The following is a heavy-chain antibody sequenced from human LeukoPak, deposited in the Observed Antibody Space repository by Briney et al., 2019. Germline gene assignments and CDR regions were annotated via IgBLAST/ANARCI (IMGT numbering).Heavy chain of an antibody. D-gene: IGHD6-19*01. CDR2: INHSGST. CDR1: GGSISSSSYY. J-gene: IGHJ4*02. V-gene: IGHV4-39*07. CDR3: AKIKPPSGGVWD. Sequence: PSETLSLTCTVSGGSISSSSYYWGWIRQPPGKGLEWIGEINHSGSTNYNPSLKSRVTISVDTSKNQFSLKLSSVTAADTAVYYCAKIKPPSGGVWDWGQGTLVTVSS.